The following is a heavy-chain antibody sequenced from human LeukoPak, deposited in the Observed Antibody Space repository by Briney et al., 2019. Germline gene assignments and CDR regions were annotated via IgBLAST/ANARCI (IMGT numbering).Heavy chain of an antibody. CDR1: GGSFSGYY. V-gene: IGHV4-34*01. CDR3: ARGRRVCSSTGCSMGSWFDP. J-gene: IGHJ5*02. D-gene: IGHD2-2*01. Sequence: PSETLSLTCAVYGGSFSGYYWSWIRQPPGKGLEWIGEINHSGSTNYNPSLKSRVTISVDTSKNQFSLKLSSVTAADTAVYYCARGRRVCSSTGCSMGSWFDPWGQGTLVTVSS. CDR2: INHSGST.